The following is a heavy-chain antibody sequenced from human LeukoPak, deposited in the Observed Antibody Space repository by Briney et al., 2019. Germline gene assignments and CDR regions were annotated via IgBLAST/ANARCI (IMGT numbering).Heavy chain of an antibody. CDR2: IYYSGST. CDR3: ARDSRYSSGWWVPWFDP. J-gene: IGHJ5*02. D-gene: IGHD6-19*01. V-gene: IGHV4-39*07. Sequence: SETLSLTCTVSGGSISSGSYYWGWIRQPPGKGLEWIGSIYYSGSTYYNPSLKSRVTISVDTSKNQFSLKLSSVTAADTAVYYCARDSRYSSGWWVPWFDPWGQGTLVTVSS. CDR1: GGSISSGSYY.